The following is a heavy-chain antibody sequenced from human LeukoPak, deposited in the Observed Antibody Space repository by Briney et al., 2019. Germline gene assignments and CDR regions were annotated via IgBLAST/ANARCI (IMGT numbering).Heavy chain of an antibody. D-gene: IGHD3-22*01. CDR3: ARPYRYYYDSSHAFDI. V-gene: IGHV3-30-3*01. J-gene: IGHJ3*02. Sequence: GGSLRLSCAASGFTFSSYAMHWVRQAPGKGLEWVAVISYDGSNKYYADSVKGRFTISRDNSKNTLYLQMNSLRAEDTAVYYCARPYRYYYDSSHAFDIWGQGTMVTVSS. CDR1: GFTFSSYA. CDR2: ISYDGSNK.